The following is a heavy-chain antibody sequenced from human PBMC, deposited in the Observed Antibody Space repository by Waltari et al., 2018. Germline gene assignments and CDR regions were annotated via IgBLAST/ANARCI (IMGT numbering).Heavy chain of an antibody. Sequence: EVQVVESGGGLVQPGGSLRLYCEASGFTFSNQWMHWLRQVPGKGLGRVSRINKGGTSPSYAESVNGRLTVSRDNVNNTLYLQMISLRSEYTAVYYCARDYSLWPHYFDQWCQGTLVTVSS. CDR1: GFTFSNQW. V-gene: IGHV3-74*01. J-gene: IGHJ4*02. CDR3: ARDYSLWPHYFDQ. D-gene: IGHD2-15*01. CDR2: INKGGTSP.